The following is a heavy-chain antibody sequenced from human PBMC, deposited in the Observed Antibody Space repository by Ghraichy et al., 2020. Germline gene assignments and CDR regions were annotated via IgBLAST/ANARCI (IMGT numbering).Heavy chain of an antibody. J-gene: IGHJ1*01. CDR1: GFTFSDYY. Sequence: GESLNISCAASGFTFSDYYMSWIRQAPGKGLEWVSYISSSVSTIYYADSVKGRFTISRDNAKNSLYLQMNSLRAEDTAVYYCARDRFKVGATLGYFQHWGQGTLVTVSS. V-gene: IGHV3-11*01. D-gene: IGHD1-26*01. CDR2: ISSSVSTI. CDR3: ARDRFKVGATLGYFQH.